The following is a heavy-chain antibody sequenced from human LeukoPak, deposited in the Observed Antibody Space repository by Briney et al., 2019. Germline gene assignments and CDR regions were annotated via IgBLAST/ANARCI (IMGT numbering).Heavy chain of an antibody. J-gene: IGHJ2*01. CDR1: GGSISSGDYY. V-gene: IGHV4-30-4*01. CDR2: IYYSVST. D-gene: IGHD3-10*01. CDR3: ARDGAGGSDWYVDL. Sequence: SETLSLTCTVSGGSISSGDYYWSWIRQPPGKGLEWIGYIYYSVSTYYNPSLKSRVTISVDTSKNQFSLKLSSVTAADTAVYYRARDGAGGSDWYVDLWGRGTLVTVSS.